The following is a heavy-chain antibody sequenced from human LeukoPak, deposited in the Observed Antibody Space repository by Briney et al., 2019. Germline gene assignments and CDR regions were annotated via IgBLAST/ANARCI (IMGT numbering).Heavy chain of an antibody. J-gene: IGHJ4*02. V-gene: IGHV3-74*01. CDR1: GFTFSSYW. D-gene: IGHD3-22*01. CDR3: ARASSYYDSSVDY. CDR2: INGDGRNI. Sequence: PGGSLRLSCAASGFTFSSYWMHWVRQDPRKGLVWVSRINGDGRNINYADSVRGRFTISRDNAKNTLYLQMNSLRAEDTAVYYCARASSYYDSSVDYWGQGTLVTVSS.